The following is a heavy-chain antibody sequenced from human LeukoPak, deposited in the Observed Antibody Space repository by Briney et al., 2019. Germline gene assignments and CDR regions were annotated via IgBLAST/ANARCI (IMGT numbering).Heavy chain of an antibody. Sequence: PGGSLRLSCAASGFTFSSYWMHWVRQAPGKGLVWVSRINSDGSSTSYADSVKGRFTISRDNAKNTLYLQMNSPRAEDTAVYYCAKDISLLRVVPAAIDYWGQGTLVTVSS. D-gene: IGHD2-2*01. CDR3: AKDISLLRVVPAAIDY. V-gene: IGHV3-74*01. J-gene: IGHJ4*02. CDR1: GFTFSSYW. CDR2: INSDGSST.